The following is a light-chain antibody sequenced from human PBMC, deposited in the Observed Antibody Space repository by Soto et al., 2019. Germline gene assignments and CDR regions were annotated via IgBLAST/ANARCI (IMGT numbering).Light chain of an antibody. J-gene: IGKJ1*01. Sequence: EIVMTQSPATLSVSPGERVTLSCRASQTISSILAWYQQKPGRAPRLLIYSASIRATGIPARFSGSASGTDFTLTISSLQSADFAIYYCQQYYQGPWTFGQGTKLDI. CDR3: QQYYQGPWT. CDR2: SAS. CDR1: QTISSI. V-gene: IGKV3-15*01.